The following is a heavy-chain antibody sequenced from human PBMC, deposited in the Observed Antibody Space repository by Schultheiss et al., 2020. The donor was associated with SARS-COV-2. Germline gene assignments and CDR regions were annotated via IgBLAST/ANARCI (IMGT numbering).Heavy chain of an antibody. D-gene: IGHD6-13*01. J-gene: IGHJ6*03. V-gene: IGHV3-13*04. Sequence: GGSLRLSCAASGFTFSSYDMHWVRQATGKGLEWVSAIGTAGDTYYQGSVKGRFTISRENAKNSLYLQMNSLRAGDTAVYYCARDKRGTAAGQINYYYYYYMDVWGKGTTVTVSS. CDR1: GFTFSSYD. CDR3: ARDKRGTAAGQINYYYYYYMDV. CDR2: IGTAGDT.